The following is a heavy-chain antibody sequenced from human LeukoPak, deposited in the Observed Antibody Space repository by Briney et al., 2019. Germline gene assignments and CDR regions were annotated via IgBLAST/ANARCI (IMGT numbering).Heavy chain of an antibody. CDR2: INAGNGNT. D-gene: IGHD6-6*01. J-gene: IGHJ6*02. CDR1: GYTFTSYA. Sequence: ASVKVSCKASGYTFTSYAMHWVRQAPGQRLEWMGWINAGNGNTKYSQKFQGRVTITRDTSASTAYMELSSLRSEDTAVYFCARGAVAGRPDHNGMDVWGQGTTVTVSS. V-gene: IGHV1-3*01. CDR3: ARGAVAGRPDHNGMDV.